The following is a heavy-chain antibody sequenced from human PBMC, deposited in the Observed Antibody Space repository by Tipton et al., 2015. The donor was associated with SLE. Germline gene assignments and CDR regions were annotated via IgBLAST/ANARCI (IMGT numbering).Heavy chain of an antibody. CDR3: VTYSSGWWYDD. CDR2: IFHSGNA. D-gene: IGHD6-19*01. V-gene: IGHV4-30-2*01. J-gene: IGHJ4*02. CDR1: GGSINSGDYS. Sequence: TLSLTCAVSGGSINSGDYSWSWIRQPPGKGLEWIGYIFHSGNAYYNPSLKSRVTISVDMSRNQFSLRLDSVTAADTAVYYCVTYSSGWWYDDWGQGTLVTVSS.